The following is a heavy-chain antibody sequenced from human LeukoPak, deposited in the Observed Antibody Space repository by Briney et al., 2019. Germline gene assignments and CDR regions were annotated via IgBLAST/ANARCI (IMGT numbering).Heavy chain of an antibody. CDR2: ITHSGST. CDR3: ARGRESDCSSTSCYDEFDY. CDR1: GGSFSGYY. V-gene: IGHV4-34*01. J-gene: IGHJ4*02. D-gene: IGHD2-2*01. Sequence: SETLSLTCAVYGGSFSGYYWSWIRQPPGKGLEWIGEITHSGSTNYNPSLKSRVTLSVDTSKNQFSLKLSSVTAADTAVYYCARGRESDCSSTSCYDEFDYWGQGTLVTVSS.